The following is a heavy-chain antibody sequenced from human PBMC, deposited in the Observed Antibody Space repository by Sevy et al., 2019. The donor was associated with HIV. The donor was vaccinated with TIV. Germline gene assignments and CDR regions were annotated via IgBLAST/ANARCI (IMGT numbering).Heavy chain of an antibody. J-gene: IGHJ6*03. CDR3: ARGGAGRQFDYYYYMDV. V-gene: IGHV4-59*01. CDR2: VYYTWKT. Sequence: SETLSLTCNVSGVSITRSYWNWIRQTPGKGLEWIAFVYYTWKTNYNPSLKSRVTVSLDTSKSQFSLKLSSVTAADTAVYYCARGGAGRQFDYYYYMDVWGKGTTVTVSS. CDR1: GVSITRSY. D-gene: IGHD6-6*01.